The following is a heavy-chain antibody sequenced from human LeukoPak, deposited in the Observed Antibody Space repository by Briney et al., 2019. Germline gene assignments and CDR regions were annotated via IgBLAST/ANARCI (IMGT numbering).Heavy chain of an antibody. CDR3: ARMPGEIEN. V-gene: IGHV3-23*01. CDR1: GFTFNNYA. J-gene: IGHJ4*02. D-gene: IGHD3-16*01. Sequence: GGSLRLSCAASGFTFNNYAMNWVRQAPGKGLEWVSAISGSGGSTYYADSVKGRFTISRDNSKNTLYLQMNSLRAEDTAVYYCARMPGEIENWGQGTLVTVSS. CDR2: ISGSGGST.